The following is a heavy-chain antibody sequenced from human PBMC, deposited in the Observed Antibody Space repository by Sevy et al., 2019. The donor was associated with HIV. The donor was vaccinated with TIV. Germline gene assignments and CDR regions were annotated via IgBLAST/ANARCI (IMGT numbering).Heavy chain of an antibody. V-gene: IGHV4-61*02. J-gene: IGHJ3*02. CDR1: GGSISSGSYY. CDR2: IYTSGST. Sequence: SETLSLTCTVSGGSISSGSYYWSWIRQPAGKGLEWIGRIYTSGSTNYNPSLKSRVTISVDTSKNQFSLKLSSVTAADTAVYYCARRITMVRGVIISDAFDIWGQGTMVTVSS. D-gene: IGHD3-10*01. CDR3: ARRITMVRGVIISDAFDI.